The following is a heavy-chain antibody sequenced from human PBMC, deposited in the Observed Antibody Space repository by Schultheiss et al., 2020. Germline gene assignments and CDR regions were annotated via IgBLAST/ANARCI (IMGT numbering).Heavy chain of an antibody. J-gene: IGHJ6*02. CDR3: ARDRGSYPVYHYYGMDV. V-gene: IGHV4-61*01. CDR2: IYYSGST. CDR1: GGSVSSGSYY. Sequence: SQTLSLTCTVSGGSVSSGSYYWSWIRQPPGKGLEWIGYIYYSGSTNYNPSLKSRVTMSVDTSKNQFSLKLSSVTAADTAVYYCARDRGSYPVYHYYGMDVWGQGTTVTVSS. D-gene: IGHD1-26*01.